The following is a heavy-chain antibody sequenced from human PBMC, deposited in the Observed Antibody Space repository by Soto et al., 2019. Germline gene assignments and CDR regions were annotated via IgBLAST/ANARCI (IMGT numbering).Heavy chain of an antibody. CDR1: GFSFDAYG. Sequence: GGSLRLSCAGSGFSFDAYGMHWVRQAPGKGLEWLTTVSFYSKNKYYIDSVEVRFTSSRDNSKNMLFLQMTSLRHEDPAVYYCAKESVETSYSYYGMDVWGQGGTVTVS. CDR2: VSFYSKNK. D-gene: IGHD4-4*01. V-gene: IGHV3-30*18. CDR3: AKESVETSYSYYGMDV. J-gene: IGHJ6*02.